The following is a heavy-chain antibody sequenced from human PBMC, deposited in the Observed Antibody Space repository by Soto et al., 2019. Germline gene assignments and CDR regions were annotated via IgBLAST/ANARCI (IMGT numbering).Heavy chain of an antibody. CDR1: GFTFSSYA. J-gene: IGHJ6*02. V-gene: IGHV3-30-3*01. Sequence: SLRLSCAASGFTFSSYAMHWVRQAPGKGLEWVAVISYDGSNKYYADSVKGRFTISRDNSKNTLYLQMNSLRAEDTAVYYCARDQIYYYDSSGYYPNYGMDVWGQGTTVTVSS. CDR3: ARDQIYYYDSSGYYPNYGMDV. CDR2: ISYDGSNK. D-gene: IGHD3-22*01.